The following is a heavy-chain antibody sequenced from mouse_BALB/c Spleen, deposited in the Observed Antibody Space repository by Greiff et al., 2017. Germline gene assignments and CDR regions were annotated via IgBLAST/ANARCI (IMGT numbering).Heavy chain of an antibody. D-gene: IGHD2-2*01. CDR2: IYPGNVNT. Sequence: VQLQQSGPELVKPGASVRISCKASGYTFTSYYIHWVKQRPGQGLEWIGWIYPGNVNTKYNEKFKGKATLTADNSSSTAYMQLSSLTSEDSAVYFCARSWGLRGYFDYWGQGTTLTVSS. V-gene: IGHV1S56*01. J-gene: IGHJ2*01. CDR3: ARSWGLRGYFDY. CDR1: GYTFTSYY.